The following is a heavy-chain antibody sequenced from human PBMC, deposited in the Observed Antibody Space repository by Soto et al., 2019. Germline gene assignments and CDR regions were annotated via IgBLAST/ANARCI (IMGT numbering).Heavy chain of an antibody. CDR3: TREGI. Sequence: GSLRLSCAASGFTFSDYAMNWVRQVPGKGLEWISQIASSGTPIYYADSVRGRFTISRDNAENSLYLQMNSLRDEDTAVYFCTREGIWGQGTLVTVSS. CDR2: IASSGTPI. CDR1: GFTFSDYA. V-gene: IGHV3-48*02. J-gene: IGHJ4*02.